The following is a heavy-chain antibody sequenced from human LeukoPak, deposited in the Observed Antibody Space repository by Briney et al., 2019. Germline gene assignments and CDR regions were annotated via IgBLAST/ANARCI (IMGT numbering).Heavy chain of an antibody. Sequence: GGSLRLSCAASGFTFSDYGMHWVRQAPSRGLEWVAFIRYDGTNKYYADSVKGRFTISRDNSKNTLYLQMNSLRAEDTAVYYCAKGYCGSTTCYTGFDYWGQGTLVTVSS. V-gene: IGHV3-30*02. CDR1: GFTFSDYG. D-gene: IGHD2-2*02. J-gene: IGHJ4*02. CDR3: AKGYCGSTTCYTGFDY. CDR2: IRYDGTNK.